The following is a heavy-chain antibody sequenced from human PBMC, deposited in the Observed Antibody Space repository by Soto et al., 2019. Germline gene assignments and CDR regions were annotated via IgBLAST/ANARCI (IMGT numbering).Heavy chain of an antibody. D-gene: IGHD2-8*01. CDR1: GHSFTNHW. V-gene: IGHV5-51*01. CDR3: ARRGGSGTKKYDSFHMDV. CDR2: IYPGDSDT. Sequence: PGESLKISCKGSGHSFTNHWIGWVRQMPGKGLEWMGIIYPGDSDTKYSPSFRGQVTFSADKSISTAYLQWSSLKASESAMYYCARRGGSGTKKYDSFHMDVWGQGTTVTGSS. J-gene: IGHJ6*02.